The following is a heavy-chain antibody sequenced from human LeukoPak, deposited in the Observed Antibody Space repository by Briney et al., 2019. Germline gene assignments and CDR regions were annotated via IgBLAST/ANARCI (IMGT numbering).Heavy chain of an antibody. CDR3: AKSSHLGYCSGGTCNRWFDP. Sequence: PGGSLRLSCAASGFTFSSYAMSWVRQAPGKGLEWVSSLSDSGSSTYYADSVKGRFTISRGNSKNTLYLQMNSLRAEDTAVYYCAKSSHLGYCSGGTCNRWFDPWGQGTLVTVSS. CDR1: GFTFSSYA. V-gene: IGHV3-23*01. J-gene: IGHJ5*02. CDR2: LSDSGSST. D-gene: IGHD2-15*01.